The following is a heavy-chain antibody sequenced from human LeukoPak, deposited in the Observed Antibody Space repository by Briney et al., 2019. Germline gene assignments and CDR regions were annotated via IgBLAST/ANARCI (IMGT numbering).Heavy chain of an antibody. CDR2: ISSSGSTK. J-gene: IGHJ4*02. CDR1: EVSSSSYE. V-gene: IGHV3-48*03. CDR3: ARDLVVVDATPFDS. D-gene: IGHD2-15*01. Sequence: PGGSLRLSCEASEVSSSSYEMNWVRQAPGKGLEWVSYISSSGSTKHYADSVKGRFTISRDNAKNSLYLQMNSLRAEDTAVYYCARDLVVVDATPFDSWGQGTLVTVSS.